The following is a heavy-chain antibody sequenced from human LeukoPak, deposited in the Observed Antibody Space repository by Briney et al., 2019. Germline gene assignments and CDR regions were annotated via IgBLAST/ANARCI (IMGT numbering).Heavy chain of an antibody. Sequence: ASVKVSCKTSGYTFISYGITWVRQAPGQGLEWMGWISVYNGKIIYDPRFRGRVTMTTDTSTSTAYMELRSLRSDDTAVYYCASSLHYYDSSGYYSLWGQGTLVTVSS. J-gene: IGHJ4*02. D-gene: IGHD3-22*01. CDR2: ISVYNGKI. CDR1: GYTFISYG. V-gene: IGHV1-18*01. CDR3: ASSLHYYDSSGYYSL.